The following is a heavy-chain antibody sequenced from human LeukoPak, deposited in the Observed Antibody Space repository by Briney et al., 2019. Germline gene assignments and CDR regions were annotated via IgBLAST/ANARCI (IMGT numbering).Heavy chain of an antibody. CDR2: INPSGGST. J-gene: IGHJ3*02. Sequence: ASVKVSCKASGYTFTSYYMHWVRQAPGQGLEWMGIINPSGGSTSYAQKFQGRVTMTRDMSTSTVYMELSSLRSEDTAVYYCARDGSSAVADYDAFDIWGQGTMVTVSS. V-gene: IGHV1-46*01. CDR3: ARDGSSAVADYDAFDI. D-gene: IGHD6-19*01. CDR1: GYTFTSYY.